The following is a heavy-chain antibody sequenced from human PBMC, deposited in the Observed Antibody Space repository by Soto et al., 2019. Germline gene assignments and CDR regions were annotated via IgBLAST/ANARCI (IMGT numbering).Heavy chain of an antibody. Sequence: TLSLTCTVSGGSISSGGYYWSWIRQHPGKGLEWIGYIYYSGSTYYNPSLKSRVTISVDTSKNQFSLKLSSVTAADTAVYYCASLIRGSGYWKGDLFDYWGQGTLVTVSS. D-gene: IGHD3-22*01. J-gene: IGHJ4*02. CDR3: ASLIRGSGYWKGDLFDY. V-gene: IGHV4-31*03. CDR1: GGSISSGGYY. CDR2: IYYSGST.